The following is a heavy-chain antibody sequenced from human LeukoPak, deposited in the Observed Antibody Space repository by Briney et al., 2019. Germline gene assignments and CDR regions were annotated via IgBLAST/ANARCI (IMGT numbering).Heavy chain of an antibody. D-gene: IGHD2-2*01. V-gene: IGHV3-7*03. CDR1: GFTFSSYW. CDR2: IKQDGSEK. Sequence: GGSLRLSCAASGFTFSSYWMSWVRQAPGKGLERVANIKQDGSEKYYVDSVKGRFTISRDNAKNSLYLQMNSLRAEDTAVYYCARGDCSSTSCYFPAFDYWGQGTLVTVSS. J-gene: IGHJ4*02. CDR3: ARGDCSSTSCYFPAFDY.